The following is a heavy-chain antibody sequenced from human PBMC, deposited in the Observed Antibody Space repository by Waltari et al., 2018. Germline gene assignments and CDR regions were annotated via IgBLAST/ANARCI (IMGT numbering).Heavy chain of an antibody. V-gene: IGHV3-30-3*01. D-gene: IGHD6-19*01. Sequence: QVQLVESGGGVVQPGRSLRLSCAASGFTFSSYAMHWVRQAPGKGLEWVAVISYDGSNKYYADSVKGRFTISRDNSKNTLYLQMNSLRAEDTAVYYCARSIAVAAAPGPWGQGTLVTVSS. J-gene: IGHJ5*02. CDR1: GFTFSSYA. CDR3: ARSIAVAAAPGP. CDR2: ISYDGSNK.